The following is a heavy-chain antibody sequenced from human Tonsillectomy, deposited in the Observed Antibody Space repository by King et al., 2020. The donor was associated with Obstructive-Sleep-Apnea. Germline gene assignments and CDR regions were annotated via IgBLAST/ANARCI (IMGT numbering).Heavy chain of an antibody. J-gene: IGHJ4*02. D-gene: IGHD3-9*01. Sequence: VQLVESGGGLVKPGGSLRLSCAASGFTFSDYYMSWIRQAPGKGLEWVSYISTDSIYTNYADSVKGRFTIYRDNARNSLYLQMHSLRAEDTAVYYCARGRLGGLRYFDWLLFFVYWGQGTLVTVSS. CDR3: ARGRLGGLRYFDWLLFFVY. CDR2: ISTDSIYT. CDR1: GFTFSDYY. V-gene: IGHV3-11*06.